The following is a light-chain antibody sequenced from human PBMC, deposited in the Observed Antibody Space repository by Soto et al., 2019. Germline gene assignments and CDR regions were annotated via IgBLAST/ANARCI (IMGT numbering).Light chain of an antibody. CDR1: QSVTSSY. J-gene: IGKJ4*01. CDR2: SAS. CDR3: QQYGSSPPLT. Sequence: EIVLTQSPGTLSLSPGERATLSCRASQSVTSSYLAWNQQKPGQAPRLLMYSASSRATGIPDGFSGSGSGTDFTLTISRLEPEDFVVYYCQQYGSSPPLTFGGGTKVDIK. V-gene: IGKV3-20*01.